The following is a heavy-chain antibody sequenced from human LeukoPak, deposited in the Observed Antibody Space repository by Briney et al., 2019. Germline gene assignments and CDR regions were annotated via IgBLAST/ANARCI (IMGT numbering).Heavy chain of an antibody. J-gene: IGHJ4*02. CDR1: GFTFSSYA. CDR3: AKEPRVATIEIFDY. Sequence: GGSLRLSCAASGFTFSSYAMSWVRQAPGKGLEWVSSISGGGGVTYYADSVQGRFTISRDNSKNTVYLQMKSLRAEDTAVYYCAKEPRVATIEIFDYWGQGTLVTVSS. V-gene: IGHV3-23*01. CDR2: ISGGGGVT. D-gene: IGHD5-12*01.